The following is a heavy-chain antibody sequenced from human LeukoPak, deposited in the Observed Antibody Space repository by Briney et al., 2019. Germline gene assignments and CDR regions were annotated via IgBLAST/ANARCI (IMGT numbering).Heavy chain of an antibody. V-gene: IGHV4-61*02. CDR1: GDSISSGRYY. Sequence: PSETLSLTCTVSGDSISSGRYYWSWVRQPAGKELEWIGRIYASGKTDYNPYTPSLKSRVTVSLDTSKNQFSLFLTSVTAADTAMYYCARSFSERYYFEHWGQGALVTVSS. D-gene: IGHD1-26*01. CDR2: IYASGKT. CDR3: ARSFSERYYFEH. J-gene: IGHJ4*02.